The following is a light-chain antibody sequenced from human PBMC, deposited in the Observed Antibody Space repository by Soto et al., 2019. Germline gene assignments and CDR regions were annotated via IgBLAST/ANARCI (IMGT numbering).Light chain of an antibody. CDR3: SSYAGSNNFVV. CDR2: EVT. CDR1: SSDVGGYNS. Sequence: QSALTQPPSASGAPGQSVTISCTGTSSDVGGYNSVSWYQQHPDKAPKLMIYEVTKRPSGVPDRFSGSKSGNTASLTVSGLQAEDEADYYCSSYAGSNNFVVFGGGTKL. J-gene: IGLJ2*01. V-gene: IGLV2-8*01.